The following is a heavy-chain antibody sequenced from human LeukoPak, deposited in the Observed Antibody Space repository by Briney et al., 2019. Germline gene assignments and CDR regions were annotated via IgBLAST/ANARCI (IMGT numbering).Heavy chain of an antibody. Sequence: PGGSLRLSCAASGFTVSSNYMSWVRQAPGKGLEGVSVIYSGGSTYYADSVKGRVTISRDNSKNTLYLQMNSLRAEDTAVYYCASSHNSHYFDYWGQGTLVTVSS. D-gene: IGHD4-23*01. V-gene: IGHV3-66*01. CDR2: IYSGGST. CDR1: GFTVSSNY. CDR3: ASSHNSHYFDY. J-gene: IGHJ4*02.